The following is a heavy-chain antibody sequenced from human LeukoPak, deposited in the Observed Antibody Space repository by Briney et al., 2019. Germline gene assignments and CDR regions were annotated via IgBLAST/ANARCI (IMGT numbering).Heavy chain of an antibody. CDR2: IYPGDSDT. Sequence: GESLKISCKGSGYSFTSYWIGWVRQMPGKGLEWMGIIYPGDSDTRYSPSFQGQVTISADKSISTAYLQWSSLKASDTAMYYCARLPVIGDYYDSSGYPYYFDYWGQGTLVTVSS. J-gene: IGHJ4*02. CDR3: ARLPVIGDYYDSSGYPYYFDY. CDR1: GYSFTSYW. V-gene: IGHV5-51*01. D-gene: IGHD3-22*01.